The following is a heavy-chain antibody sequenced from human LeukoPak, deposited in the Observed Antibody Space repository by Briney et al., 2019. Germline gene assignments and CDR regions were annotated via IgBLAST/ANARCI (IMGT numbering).Heavy chain of an antibody. J-gene: IGHJ6*02. D-gene: IGHD5-18*01. CDR3: VRGGSRYGNRYYYYGMDV. Sequence: GGSLRLSCATSGFTFSDYYMSWIRQAPGKGLDWVSYISNSGADKPYADSVKGRFTISRDNAKNSLYLQMHSLRAGDTAVYYCVRGGSRYGNRYYYYGMDVWGQGTTVIVSS. CDR2: ISNSGADK. CDR1: GFTFSDYY. V-gene: IGHV3-11*01.